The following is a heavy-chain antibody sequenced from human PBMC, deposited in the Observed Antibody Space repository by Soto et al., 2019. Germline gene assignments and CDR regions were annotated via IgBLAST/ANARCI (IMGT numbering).Heavy chain of an antibody. J-gene: IGHJ6*02. V-gene: IGHV1-69*06. CDR1: GGTFSSYA. Sequence: QVQLVQSGAEVKKPGSSVKVSCKASGGTFSSYAISWVRQAPGQGLEWMGGIFPIFGTADYAQKCQGRVTITADKSKSTAYMQPSSLTSEDTAVYYCASHRQIVVVTAIPVYYGMDVWGQGTTVTVSS. CDR2: IFPIFGTA. CDR3: ASHRQIVVVTAIPVYYGMDV. D-gene: IGHD2-21*02.